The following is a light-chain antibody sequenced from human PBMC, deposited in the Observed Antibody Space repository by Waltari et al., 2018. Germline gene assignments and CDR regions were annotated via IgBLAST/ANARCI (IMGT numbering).Light chain of an antibody. CDR3: QHYYVSPPT. Sequence: DIVMTHSPSSLAVSPGETATITCQSSQSVLSRSDNKNYLAWYQQKPGQPPKLLIYWSSTRESGVPDRFSGSGSGTDFALTISSLQAEDVAVYYCQHYYVSPPTFGGGTKVEIK. V-gene: IGKV4-1*01. J-gene: IGKJ4*01. CDR1: QSVLSRSDNKNY. CDR2: WSS.